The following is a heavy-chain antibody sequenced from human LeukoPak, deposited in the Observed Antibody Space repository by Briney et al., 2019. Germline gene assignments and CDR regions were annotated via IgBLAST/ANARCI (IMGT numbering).Heavy chain of an antibody. D-gene: IGHD6-19*01. CDR2: ISWNSGSI. CDR1: GFTFDDYA. V-gene: IGHV3-9*01. J-gene: IGHJ4*02. Sequence: GGSLRLSCAASGFTFDDYAMHWVRHAPGKGLEWVSGISWNSGSIGYADSVKGRFTISRDNAKNSLYLQMNSLRAEDTALYYCAKDIGSGYYFDYWGQGTLVTVSS. CDR3: AKDIGSGYYFDY.